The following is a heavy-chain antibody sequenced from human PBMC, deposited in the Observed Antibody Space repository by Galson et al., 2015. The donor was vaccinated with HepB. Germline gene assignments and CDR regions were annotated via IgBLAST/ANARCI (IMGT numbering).Heavy chain of an antibody. V-gene: IGHV4-59*01. J-gene: IGHJ6*02. CDR3: ARDLLGGRKNQYYYYGMDV. CDR1: GGSISSYY. D-gene: IGHD2-15*01. Sequence: TLSLTCTVSGGSISSYYWSWIRQPPGKGLEWIGYINHSGNTNYNPSLKSRVTISLDTPKDKFSLKLSSVTAADTAVYYCARDLLGGRKNQYYYYGMDVWGQGTTVTVSS. CDR2: INHSGNT.